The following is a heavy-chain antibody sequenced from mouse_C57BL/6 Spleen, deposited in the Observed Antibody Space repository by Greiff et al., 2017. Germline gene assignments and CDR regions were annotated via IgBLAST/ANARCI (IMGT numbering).Heavy chain of an antibody. CDR3: ARGGSTMVTSRFDD. Sequence: QVQLQQPGAELVRPGTSVKLSCKASGYTFTSYWMHWVKQRPGQGLEWIGVIDPSDSYTNYNQKFKGKATLTVDKADSTAYMQLSSLTSEDSAVYYCARGGSTMVTSRFDDWGQGTLVTVSA. CDR1: GYTFTSYW. CDR2: IDPSDSYT. J-gene: IGHJ3*01. D-gene: IGHD2-2*01. V-gene: IGHV1-59*01.